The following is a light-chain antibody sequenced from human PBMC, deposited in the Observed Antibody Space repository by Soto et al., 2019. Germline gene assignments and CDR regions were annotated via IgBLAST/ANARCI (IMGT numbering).Light chain of an antibody. CDR2: EVN. V-gene: IGLV2-23*02. Sequence: QSVLTQPASVSGSPGQSITISCTGTSSKVGSYKLVSWYQQHPGKAPKLMIFEVNKRPSGVSNRLSGSKSGNTASLTISGLKVEDEADYYCCSSGGSPTYVFGTGTKVTVL. J-gene: IGLJ1*01. CDR3: CSSGGSPTYV. CDR1: SSKVGSYKL.